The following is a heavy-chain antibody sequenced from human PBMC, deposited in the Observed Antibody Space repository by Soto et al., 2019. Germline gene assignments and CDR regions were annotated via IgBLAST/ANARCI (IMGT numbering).Heavy chain of an antibody. D-gene: IGHD4-4*01. CDR3: ARPSDYSNYFERYYYGMDV. CDR1: GGTFSSYA. J-gene: IGHJ6*02. V-gene: IGHV1-69*13. CDR2: IIPIFGTA. Sequence: SVKVSCKASGGTFSSYAISWVRQAPGQGLEWMGGIIPIFGTANYAQKFQGRVTITADESTSTAYMELSSLRSEDTAVYYCARPSDYSNYFERYYYGMDVWGQGTTVTVSS.